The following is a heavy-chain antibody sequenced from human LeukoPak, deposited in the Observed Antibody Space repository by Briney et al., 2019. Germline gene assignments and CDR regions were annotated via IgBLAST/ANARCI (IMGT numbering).Heavy chain of an antibody. CDR1: GFTFTTYA. CDR2: ISSGGGFT. Sequence: GGSLRLSCAASGFTFTTYAMSWVRQAPGKGLEWVSTISSGGGFTYYSDSVKGRFTISRDSSKNTLCLQMNSLRAEDTAVYYCAKDLRIRAGVPDYWGQGTLVTVSS. CDR3: AKDLRIRAGVPDY. D-gene: IGHD2-8*01. J-gene: IGHJ4*02. V-gene: IGHV3-23*01.